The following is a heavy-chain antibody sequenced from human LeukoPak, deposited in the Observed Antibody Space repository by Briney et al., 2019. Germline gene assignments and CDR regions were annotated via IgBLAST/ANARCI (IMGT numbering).Heavy chain of an antibody. V-gene: IGHV3-74*01. CDR2: INGDGSST. CDR3: ARDGSLEY. D-gene: IGHD6-6*01. CDR1: GFIFSSYW. Sequence: PPGGSLIISRAASGFIFSSYWMCWVRQAPGKGLVWVSGINGDGSSTAYADSVKGRFTISRDNAKNTLYLQMNSLRAEDTAVYYCARDGSLEYWGQGTLVTVSS. J-gene: IGHJ4*02.